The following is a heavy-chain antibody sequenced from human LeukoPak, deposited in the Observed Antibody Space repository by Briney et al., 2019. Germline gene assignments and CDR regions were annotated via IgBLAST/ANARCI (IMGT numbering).Heavy chain of an antibody. CDR3: AKSLGGYYYDSSGYPFDY. V-gene: IGHV3-9*01. D-gene: IGHD3-22*01. CDR2: ISWNSGSI. CDR1: GFTFDDYA. Sequence: PGRSLRLSCAASGFTFDDYAMHWVRQAPGKGLEGVSGISWNSGSIGYADSVKGRFTISRDNAKNSLYLQMNSLRAEDTALYYCAKSLGGYYYDSSGYPFDYWGQGTLVTVSS. J-gene: IGHJ4*02.